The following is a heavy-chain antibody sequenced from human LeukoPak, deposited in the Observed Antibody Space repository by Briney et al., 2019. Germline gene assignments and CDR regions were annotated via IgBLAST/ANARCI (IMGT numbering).Heavy chain of an antibody. CDR2: ISYDGSNQ. D-gene: IGHD6-19*01. CDR3: ASSLGYSSGWKNYYYYYGMDV. CDR1: GFTFSSYG. Sequence: GGSLRLSCAASGFTFSSYGLHWVRQAPGKGLEWVAIISYDGSNQYYADSVKGRFTISRDNAKNSLYLQMNSLRAEDTAVYYCASSLGYSSGWKNYYYYYGMDVWGQGTTVTVSS. J-gene: IGHJ6*02. V-gene: IGHV3-30*03.